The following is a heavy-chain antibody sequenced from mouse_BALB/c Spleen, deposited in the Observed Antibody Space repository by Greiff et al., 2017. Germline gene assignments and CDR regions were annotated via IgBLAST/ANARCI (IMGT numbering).Heavy chain of an antibody. J-gene: IGHJ3*01. CDR1: GYTFTDYN. CDR2: IYPYNGGT. D-gene: IGHD2-1*01. V-gene: IGHV1S29*02. Sequence: EVQLQQSGPELVKPGASVKISCKASGYTFTDYNMHWVKQSHGKSLEWIGYIYPYNGGTGYNQKFKSKATLTVDNSSSTAYMELRSLTSEDSAVYYCAIPGYYGNYLFAYWGQGTLVTVSA. CDR3: AIPGYYGNYLFAY.